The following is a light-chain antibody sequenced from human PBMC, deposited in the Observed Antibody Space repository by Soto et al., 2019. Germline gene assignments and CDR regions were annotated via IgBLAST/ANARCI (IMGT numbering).Light chain of an antibody. V-gene: IGKV1-6*01. CDR1: QDISVV. CDR3: LQDYDFPYT. Sequence: AIQMTQSPPSLSASVGDRVIITCRASQDISVVLGGLQQRPGHAPHLRIYAASTLHSGVPSTFTGSGSGTDFTLTINDLLPEDVALSFYLQDYDFPYTFGRWTKLEI. CDR2: AAS. J-gene: IGKJ2*01.